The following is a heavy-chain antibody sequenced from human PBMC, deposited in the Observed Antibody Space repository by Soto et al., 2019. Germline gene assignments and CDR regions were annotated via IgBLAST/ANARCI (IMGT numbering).Heavy chain of an antibody. CDR3: AKDNWAEYSSGWYTTFDY. V-gene: IGHV3-9*01. CDR2: ISWNSGSI. CDR1: GFTFDDYA. J-gene: IGHJ4*02. D-gene: IGHD6-19*01. Sequence: SLRLSCAASGFTFDDYAMHWVRQAPGKGLEWVSGISWNSGSIGYADSVKGRFTISRDNAKNSLYLQMNSLRAEDTALYYCAKDNWAEYSSGWYTTFDYWGQGTLVTVSS.